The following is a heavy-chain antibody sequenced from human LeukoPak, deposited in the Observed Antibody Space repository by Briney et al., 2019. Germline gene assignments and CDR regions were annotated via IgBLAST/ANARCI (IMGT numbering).Heavy chain of an antibody. D-gene: IGHD6-6*01. CDR3: ANFIAASATGFQH. Sequence: TGGSLRLSCAASGITLSNYDMTWVRQAPGKGLEWVSDIRGSVGTYYADSVKGRFTLSRDNAKNTLYLQMSSLRAEDTAVYYCANFIAASATGFQHWGQGTLVTVSS. J-gene: IGHJ1*01. CDR1: GITLSNYD. CDR2: IRGSVGT. V-gene: IGHV3-23*01.